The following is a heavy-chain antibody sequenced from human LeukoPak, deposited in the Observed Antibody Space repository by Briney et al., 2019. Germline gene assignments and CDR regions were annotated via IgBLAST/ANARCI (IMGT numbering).Heavy chain of an antibody. CDR2: IYYSGST. Sequence: SETLSLTCTVSGGSISSYYWSWIRQPPGKGLEWIGYIYYSGSTNYNPSLKSRVTISVDTSKNQFSLKLSSVTAADTAVYYCARQSTKYYFDYWGQGTLVTVSS. CDR1: GGSISSYY. J-gene: IGHJ4*02. CDR3: ARQSTKYYFDY. V-gene: IGHV4-59*08.